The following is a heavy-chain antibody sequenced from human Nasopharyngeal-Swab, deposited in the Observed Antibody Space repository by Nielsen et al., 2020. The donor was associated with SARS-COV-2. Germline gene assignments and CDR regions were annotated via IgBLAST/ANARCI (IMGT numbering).Heavy chain of an antibody. CDR2: IFSNDEK. Sequence: SGPTLVKPTETLTLTCTVSGSSLSNARMGVSWIRQPPGKALEWLAHIFSNDEKSYSTSLKSRLTISKDTSKSQVVLTMTNMDPVDTATYYCARIDYYDSGDYFDYWGQGTLVTVSS. J-gene: IGHJ4*02. CDR3: ARIDYYDSGDYFDY. V-gene: IGHV2-26*01. D-gene: IGHD3-22*01. CDR1: GSSLSNARMG.